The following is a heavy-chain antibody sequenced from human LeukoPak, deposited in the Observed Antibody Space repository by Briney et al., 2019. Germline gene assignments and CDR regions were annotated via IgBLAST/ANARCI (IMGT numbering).Heavy chain of an antibody. CDR3: ARDCSGGSCYSEYDNVWGSYRYDQIFDY. V-gene: IGHV4-39*07. D-gene: IGHD3-16*02. J-gene: IGHJ4*02. CDR1: GGSITSSNYY. Sequence: PSETLSLTCTVSGGSITSSNYYWGWIRQPPGRGLEWIGSVYYSGSAYYKSSLESRVTISVDTSKNQFSLKVTSVTAADTAVYYCARDCSGGSCYSEYDNVWGSYRYDQIFDYWGQGKLVTVSS. CDR2: VYYSGSA.